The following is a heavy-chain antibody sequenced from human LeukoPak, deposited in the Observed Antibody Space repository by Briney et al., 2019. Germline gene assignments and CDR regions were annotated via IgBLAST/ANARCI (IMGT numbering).Heavy chain of an antibody. J-gene: IGHJ6*03. V-gene: IGHV3-74*01. Sequence: PGGSLRLSCAASGFTFSSYGMNWVRQAPGKGLVWVSHINSDGSSTSYADSVKGRFTISRDNAKNTLYLQMSSLRAEDTAVYYCARDPNYYYMDVWGKGTTVTVSS. CDR1: GFTFSSYG. CDR3: ARDPNYYYMDV. CDR2: INSDGSST.